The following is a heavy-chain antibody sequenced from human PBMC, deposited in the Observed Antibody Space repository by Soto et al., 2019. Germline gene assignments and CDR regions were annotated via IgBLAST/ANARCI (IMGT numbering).Heavy chain of an antibody. J-gene: IGHJ5*02. D-gene: IGHD6-19*01. Sequence: SETLSLTCVVSGLSISSGYYWGWLRQSPGKGLEWIGSLSHSGSAYYNPSFKSRVTLSVDTSKNQFSLKVTSVTAADTAIYYCARDEEQWLGYFDPWGQGTLVTVSS. CDR1: GLSISSGYY. V-gene: IGHV4-38-2*02. CDR3: ARDEEQWLGYFDP. CDR2: LSHSGSA.